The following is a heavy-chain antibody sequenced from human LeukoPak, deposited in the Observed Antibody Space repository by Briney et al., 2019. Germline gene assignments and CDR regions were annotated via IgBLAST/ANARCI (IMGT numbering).Heavy chain of an antibody. J-gene: IGHJ4*02. V-gene: IGHV1-18*01. CDR3: ARTPSTSETAAGSFDH. Sequence: ASVKVSCKASGYTFTSYGIGWVRQAPGQGLEWMGWISAYNGNTNYAQKLQGRVTMTTDTSTSTAYMELRSLRSDDTAVYYCARTPSTSETAAGSFDHWGQGTLVTVSS. D-gene: IGHD6-13*01. CDR1: GYTFTSYG. CDR2: ISAYNGNT.